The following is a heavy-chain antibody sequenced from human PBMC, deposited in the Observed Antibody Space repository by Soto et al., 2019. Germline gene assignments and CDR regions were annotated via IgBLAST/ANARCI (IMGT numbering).Heavy chain of an antibody. V-gene: IGHV3-30-3*01. CDR2: ISYDGSDK. D-gene: IGHD5-18*01. CDR3: ARADAAMIRLAYYFDY. Sequence: GGSLRLSCVVSGFTFSSYAMYWVRQAPGKGLEWVSVISYDGSDKYYTDSVKGRFTISRDNSKNTLYLQMNSLRVEDTAVYYCARADAAMIRLAYYFDYWGQGTLVTVSS. J-gene: IGHJ4*02. CDR1: GFTFSSYA.